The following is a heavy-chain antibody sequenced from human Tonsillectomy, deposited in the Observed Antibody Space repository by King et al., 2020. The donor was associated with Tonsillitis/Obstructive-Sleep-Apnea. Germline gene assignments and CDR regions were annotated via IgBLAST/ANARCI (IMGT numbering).Heavy chain of an antibody. D-gene: IGHD3-22*01. Sequence: QLVQSGAEVKKPGASVKVSCKVSGYTLTELSRHWVRQAPGRGLEWMGGLDPEDGETIYAQKFQGRVTMTEDTSTDTAYMELSSLRSADTAVYYCATLAGPDSSGYPNYYGMDVWGQGTTVTVSS. J-gene: IGHJ6*02. V-gene: IGHV1-24*01. CDR1: GYTLTELS. CDR3: ATLAGPDSSGYPNYYGMDV. CDR2: LDPEDGET.